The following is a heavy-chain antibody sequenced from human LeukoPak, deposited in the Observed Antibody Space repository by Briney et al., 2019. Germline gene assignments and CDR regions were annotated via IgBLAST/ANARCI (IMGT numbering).Heavy chain of an antibody. V-gene: IGHV3-23*01. Sequence: PGGSLRLSCAASGFPFSSYAMSWVRQAPGKGLEWVSAISGSGGSTYYADSVKGRFTISRDNSKNTLYLQMNSLRAEDTAVYYCANPSYGDYEEYFQHWGQGTLVTVSS. CDR1: GFPFSSYA. CDR2: ISGSGGST. D-gene: IGHD4-17*01. J-gene: IGHJ1*01. CDR3: ANPSYGDYEEYFQH.